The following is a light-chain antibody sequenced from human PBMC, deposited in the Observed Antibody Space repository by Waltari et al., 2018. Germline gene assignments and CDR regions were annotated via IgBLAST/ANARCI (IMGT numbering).Light chain of an antibody. CDR3: QKYNNAPLT. J-gene: IGKJ4*01. Sequence: DIQMTQSPSTLSASVGDRVTITCRASQSVSTSLAWYQQKPGKAPKVLIYKASSLESGVPLRFSGSGSGTEFTLTITSLQPEDVATYYCQKYNNAPLTFGGGTKVEIK. CDR1: QSVSTS. CDR2: KAS. V-gene: IGKV1-5*03.